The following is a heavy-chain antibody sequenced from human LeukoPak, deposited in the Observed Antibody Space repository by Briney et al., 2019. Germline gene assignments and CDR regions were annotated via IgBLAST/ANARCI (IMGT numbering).Heavy chain of an antibody. CDR2: IYYSGNT. J-gene: IGHJ4*02. D-gene: IGHD3-9*01. Sequence: SETLSLTCTVSGGSISDYYWSWIRQPPGKGLEWIGYIYYSGNTNYSPSLKSRVTMSVDTSKNQFSLKLSSVTAADTAIYYCARGRYFDLWGQGTLVTVSS. CDR1: GGSISDYY. CDR3: ARGRYFDL. V-gene: IGHV4-59*01.